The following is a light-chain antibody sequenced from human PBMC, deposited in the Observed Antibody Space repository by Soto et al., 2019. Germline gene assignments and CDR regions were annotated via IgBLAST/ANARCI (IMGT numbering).Light chain of an antibody. CDR2: DVS. J-gene: IGLJ1*01. CDR3: CSYAGSYTFF. V-gene: IGLV2-11*01. CDR1: SSDVGGYNY. Sequence: QSALAQPRSVSGSPGQSVTISCTGTSSDVGGYNYVSWYQQHPGKAPKLMIYDVSKRPSGVPDRFSGSKSGNTASLTISGLQAEDEADYYCCSYAGSYTFFFGNGTKVTVL.